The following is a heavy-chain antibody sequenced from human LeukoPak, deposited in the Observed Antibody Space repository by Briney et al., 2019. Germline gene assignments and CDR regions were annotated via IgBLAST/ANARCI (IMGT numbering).Heavy chain of an antibody. Sequence: ASVKVSCKASGYTFISYYMHWVRQAPGQGLEWMGIINPSGGSTSYAQKFQGRVTMTRDTSTSTVYMELSSLRSEDTAVYYCARELGRAGSLLAVGYWGQGTLVTVSS. CDR3: ARELGRAGSLLAVGY. CDR2: INPSGGST. CDR1: GYTFISYY. D-gene: IGHD3-10*01. V-gene: IGHV1-46*03. J-gene: IGHJ4*02.